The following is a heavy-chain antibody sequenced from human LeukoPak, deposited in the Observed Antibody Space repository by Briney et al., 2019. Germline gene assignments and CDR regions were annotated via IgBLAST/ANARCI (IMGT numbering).Heavy chain of an antibody. D-gene: IGHD3-22*01. CDR1: GYSFTSYW. V-gene: IGHV5-51*01. J-gene: IGHJ4*02. CDR2: IYPGDSDT. Sequence: GESLEISCKGSGYSFTSYWIGWVRQMPGKGLEWMGIIYPGDSDTRYSPSFQGQVTISADKSISTAYLQWSSLKASDTAMYYCARLYDSSGYYYELPYYFDYWGQGTLVTVSS. CDR3: ARLYDSSGYYYELPYYFDY.